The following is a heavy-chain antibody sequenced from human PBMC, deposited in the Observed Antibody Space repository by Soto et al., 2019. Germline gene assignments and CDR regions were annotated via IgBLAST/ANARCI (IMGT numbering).Heavy chain of an antibody. CDR1: GFTFSDYT. V-gene: IGHV3-21*06. D-gene: IGHD1-26*01. J-gene: IGHJ5*02. CDR2: ISSLSTYI. Sequence: GGSLRLSCAASGFTFSDYTMNWVRQAPGKGLEWVSSISSLSTYIYYADSLKGRFTISRDNAKYSLYLQMNSLRAEDTAIYYPERGPNSLGRRNRYQPKRVDPLGKGTLVT. CDR3: ERGPNSLGRRNRYQPKRVDP.